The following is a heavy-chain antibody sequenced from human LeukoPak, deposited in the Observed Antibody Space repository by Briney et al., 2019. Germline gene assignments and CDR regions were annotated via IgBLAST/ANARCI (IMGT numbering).Heavy chain of an antibody. D-gene: IGHD3-3*01. CDR2: ISYDGSNK. V-gene: IGHV3-30-3*01. CDR1: GFTFSSYA. Sequence: PGRSLRLSCAASGFTFSSYAMHWVRQAPGKGLEWVAVISYDGSNKYYADSVKGRFTISRDNSKNTLYLQMNSLRAEDTAVYYCARGTRLRFLEWLLLSYWGQGTLVTVSS. J-gene: IGHJ4*02. CDR3: ARGTRLRFLEWLLLSY.